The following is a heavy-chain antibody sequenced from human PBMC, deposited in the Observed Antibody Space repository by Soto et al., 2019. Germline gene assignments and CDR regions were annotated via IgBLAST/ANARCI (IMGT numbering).Heavy chain of an antibody. CDR2: IDWDDDK. D-gene: IGHD4-17*01. Sequence: GPTLVNPTETLTLTLTFSGVSLDTGSRGGSGIRQPPGKALEWLARIDWDDDKFYTPSLKTRLTISKDTSKNQVVLTMTNMDLVDSGTYYCARDYGDYYFDYWGQGALVTVSS. V-gene: IGHV2-70*04. J-gene: IGHJ4*02. CDR1: GVSLDTGSRG. CDR3: ARDYGDYYFDY.